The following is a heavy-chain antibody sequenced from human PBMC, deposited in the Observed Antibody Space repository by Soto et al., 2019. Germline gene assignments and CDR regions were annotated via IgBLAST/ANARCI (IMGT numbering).Heavy chain of an antibody. CDR2: IKQDGSEK. V-gene: IGHV3-7*01. D-gene: IGHD6-13*01. CDR3: ARVRGSWSFDY. Sequence: EVQLVGSGGGLVQPGGSLRLSCVASGFTFTNYWMSWVRQAPGKGLEWVANIKQDGSEKYCVDSVKGRFTISRDNAKNSLYLQMNSLTAEDTAVYYCARVRGSWSFDYWGQGTLVTVSS. CDR1: GFTFTNYW. J-gene: IGHJ4*02.